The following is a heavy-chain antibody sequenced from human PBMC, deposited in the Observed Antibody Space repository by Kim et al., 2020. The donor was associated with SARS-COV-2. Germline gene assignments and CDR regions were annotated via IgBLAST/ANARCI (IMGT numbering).Heavy chain of an antibody. Sequence: GGSLRLSCSGSGFDFSDFAIHWIRRAPGKGLESVSATTRSGDGSFYSDSVEGRFTVSRDNSKKTLYLHMNRLTFEDTSAYYCVRYGRNYGAVHWGQGTLVFVS. CDR2: TTRSGDGS. CDR3: VRYGRNYGAVH. D-gene: IGHD3-10*01. V-gene: IGHV3-64D*06. CDR1: GFDFSDFA. J-gene: IGHJ4*02.